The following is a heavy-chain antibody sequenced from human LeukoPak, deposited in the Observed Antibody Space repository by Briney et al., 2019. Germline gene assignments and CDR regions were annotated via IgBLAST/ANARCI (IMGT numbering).Heavy chain of an antibody. V-gene: IGHV1-2*02. J-gene: IGHJ4*02. CDR2: INPNNGGT. D-gene: IGHD3-10*01. CDR3: ARVDPAMGRDYYFDW. CDR1: GYTFTGYY. Sequence: EASVKVSCKASGYTFTGYYIHWVRQAPGQGLEWMGWINPNNGGTKYAQKFQGRVTMTSDTSISTAYMDLTRLTSDDTAMYYCARVDPAMGRDYYFDWWGQGALVTVSS.